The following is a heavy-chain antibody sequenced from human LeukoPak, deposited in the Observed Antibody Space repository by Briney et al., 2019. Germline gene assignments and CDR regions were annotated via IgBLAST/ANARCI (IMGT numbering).Heavy chain of an antibody. J-gene: IGHJ4*02. D-gene: IGHD5-12*01. V-gene: IGHV3-7*01. Sequence: GGSLRLSCAASGFTFSDYWMSWVRQAPGQGLEWVADIKHDGRENYYVDSVKGGLTISRDKARNSLYLQMNSLRAEDTAVYYCARDRYSGFETHFDYWGQGTLVTVSS. CDR2: IKHDGREN. CDR1: GFTFSDYW. CDR3: ARDRYSGFETHFDY.